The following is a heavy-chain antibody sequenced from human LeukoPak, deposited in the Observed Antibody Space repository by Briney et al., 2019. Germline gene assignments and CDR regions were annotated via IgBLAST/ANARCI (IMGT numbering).Heavy chain of an antibody. CDR2: ISTDGRST. CDR3: ARPSAAGPYFDY. J-gene: IGHJ4*02. D-gene: IGHD6-13*01. Sequence: GGSLRLSCAASGFTFSSYWMHWVRHAPGKGLVWVSHISTDGRSTGHADSVKGRFTISRDNAKNTLYLQMNSLRAEDTAVYYCARPSAAGPYFDYWGQGTLVTVSS. CDR1: GFTFSSYW. V-gene: IGHV3-74*01.